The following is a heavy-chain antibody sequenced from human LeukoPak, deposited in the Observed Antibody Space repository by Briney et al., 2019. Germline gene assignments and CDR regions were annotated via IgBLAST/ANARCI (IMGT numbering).Heavy chain of an antibody. D-gene: IGHD5-18*01. V-gene: IGHV3-9*01. J-gene: IGHJ4*02. CDR3: HTAKGYYFDY. CDR1: GFTFDDYA. Sequence: RSLRLSCAASGFTFDDYAMHWVRQAPGKGLEWVSGITWNSGSIGYADSVKGRFIISRDNAKNSLYLQMNSLRAEDTAVYYCHTAKGYYFDYWGQGTLVTVSS. CDR2: ITWNSGSI.